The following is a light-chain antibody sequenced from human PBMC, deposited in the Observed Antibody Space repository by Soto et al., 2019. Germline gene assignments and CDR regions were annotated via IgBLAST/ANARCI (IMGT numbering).Light chain of an antibody. CDR1: QSISRN. V-gene: IGKV1-39*01. Sequence: DLQMTQSPSSLSASVGVRVTITCRASQSISRNLNWYQHKPGKAPKLLIYAASSLQNGVPSRFSGGGSGTEFTLSISSLQPEDFGTYYCQQSYTTASITFGQGTRLEIK. J-gene: IGKJ5*01. CDR3: QQSYTTASIT. CDR2: AAS.